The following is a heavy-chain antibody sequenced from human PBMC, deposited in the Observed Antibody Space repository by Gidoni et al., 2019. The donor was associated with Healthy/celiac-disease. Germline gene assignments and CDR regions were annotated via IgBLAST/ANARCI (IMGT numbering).Heavy chain of an antibody. J-gene: IGHJ6*02. CDR1: GFTFSSYA. D-gene: IGHD2-15*01. Sequence: EVQLLESGGGLVQPGGSLRLSCAASGFTFSSYAMSWVRQAPGKGLEWVSAISGRGGSTYYADSVKGRFTISRDNSKNTLYLQMNSLRAEDTAVYYCAKGYCSGGSCYLYYYYGMDVWGQGTTVTVSS. V-gene: IGHV3-23*01. CDR2: ISGRGGST. CDR3: AKGYCSGGSCYLYYYYGMDV.